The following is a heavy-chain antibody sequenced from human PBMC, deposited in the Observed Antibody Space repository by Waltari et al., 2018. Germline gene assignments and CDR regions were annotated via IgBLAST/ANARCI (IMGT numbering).Heavy chain of an antibody. Sequence: EMQLLESGGGLVQPGGSLRLSCAASGFPFSTYTMNWVRQAPGKGLEWVGVRTASGLMDYGDSVKGRFIISRDNSKNTLYLEMYRLRVEDTARYYCAKDEGARLAPTFGMDAWGQGTTVIVSS. D-gene: IGHD6-6*01. V-gene: IGHV3-23*01. J-gene: IGHJ6*02. CDR1: GFPFSTYT. CDR2: RTASGLM. CDR3: AKDEGARLAPTFGMDA.